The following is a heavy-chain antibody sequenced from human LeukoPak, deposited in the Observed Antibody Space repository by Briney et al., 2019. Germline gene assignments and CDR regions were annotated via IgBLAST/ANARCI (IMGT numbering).Heavy chain of an antibody. D-gene: IGHD6-19*01. CDR3: ARGLIAVAGRAAFDI. CDR1: GGSLSGYY. CDR2: INHSGST. V-gene: IGHV4-34*01. Sequence: SETLSLTCAVYGGSLSGYYWSWIRQPPGKGLEWIGEINHSGSTNYNPSLKSRVTISVDTSKNQFSLKLSSVTAADTAVYYCARGLIAVAGRAAFDIWGQGTMVTVSS. J-gene: IGHJ3*02.